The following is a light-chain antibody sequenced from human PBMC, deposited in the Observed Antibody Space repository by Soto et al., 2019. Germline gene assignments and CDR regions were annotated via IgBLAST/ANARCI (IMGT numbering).Light chain of an antibody. Sequence: QSALTQPASVSGSPGQSITISCTGTSSDIGSYNLVSWYQQHPGKAPKVMIYEGSKRPSGVSNRFSGSKSGNTASLTNSGLQAEDAADYYCCSYAGRSTLVVFGGGTKLTVL. J-gene: IGLJ2*01. CDR2: EGS. CDR1: SSDIGSYNL. V-gene: IGLV2-23*03. CDR3: CSYAGRSTLVV.